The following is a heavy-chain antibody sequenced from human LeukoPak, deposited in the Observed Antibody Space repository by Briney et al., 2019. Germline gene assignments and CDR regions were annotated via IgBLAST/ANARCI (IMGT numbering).Heavy chain of an antibody. CDR3: ARETDGDGHGAFDI. J-gene: IGHJ3*02. D-gene: IGHD4-17*01. CDR2: IYHSGST. Sequence: PSETLSFTCAVSGGSISSGGYSWSWIRQPPGEGLEWIGYIYHSGSTYYNPSLKSRVTISVDRSKNQFSLKLSSVTAAATAVYYCARETDGDGHGAFDIWGQGTMVTVFS. V-gene: IGHV4-30-2*01. CDR1: GGSISSGGYS.